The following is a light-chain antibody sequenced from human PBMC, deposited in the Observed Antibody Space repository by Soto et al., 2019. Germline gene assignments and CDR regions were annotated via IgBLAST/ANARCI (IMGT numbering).Light chain of an antibody. CDR3: QQYNDWPRT. CDR1: QSFSNN. Sequence: EIVMTQSPATLSVSPGERATLSCRASQSFSNNLAWSQHKPGQAPRLLIYGASTRATGIPDRFSGSGSGTEFTLTISTLQSEDFAVYYCQQYNDWPRTFGRGTKVEI. CDR2: GAS. V-gene: IGKV3-15*01. J-gene: IGKJ1*01.